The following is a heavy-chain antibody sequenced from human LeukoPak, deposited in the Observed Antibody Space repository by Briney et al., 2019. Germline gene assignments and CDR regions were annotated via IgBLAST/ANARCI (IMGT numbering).Heavy chain of an antibody. CDR2: ISGGGGST. J-gene: IGHJ4*02. Sequence: GGTLRLSCAASGFTFSSYGMSWVRQAPGKGLEWVSAISGGGGSTYYADSVKGRFTISRDNAKNSLYLQMNSLRAEDTAVYYCARDESPPNTGLDYFDYWGQGTLVTVSS. D-gene: IGHD2-15*01. V-gene: IGHV3-23*01. CDR1: GFTFSSYG. CDR3: ARDESPPNTGLDYFDY.